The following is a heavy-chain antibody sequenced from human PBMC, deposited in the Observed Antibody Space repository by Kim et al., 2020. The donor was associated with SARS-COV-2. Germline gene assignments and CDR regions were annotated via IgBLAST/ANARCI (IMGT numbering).Heavy chain of an antibody. Sequence: GESLKISCKGFGYSFATYWIGWVRQMPGKGLEWMGIIFPGDSDTRYSPSFQGQVTISADKSISTAYLQWSSLKASDTAIYYCARHEGIIDILTGVPDYWGQGTLVTVSS. CDR2: IFPGDSDT. CDR3: ARHEGIIDILTGVPDY. CDR1: GYSFATYW. D-gene: IGHD3-9*01. J-gene: IGHJ4*02. V-gene: IGHV5-51*01.